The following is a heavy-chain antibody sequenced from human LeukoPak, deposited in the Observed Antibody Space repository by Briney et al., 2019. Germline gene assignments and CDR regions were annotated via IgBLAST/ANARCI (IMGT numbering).Heavy chain of an antibody. J-gene: IGHJ4*02. CDR2: INPNSGGT. CDR3: ARMNREGIQPPFDY. Sequence: GASVRVSCKASGYTFTGYYMHWVRQAPGQGREWMGWINPNSGGTNYAQKFQRSVTMTRDTPISTAYMELSRLRSDDTAVYYCARMNREGIQPPFDYWGQGSLATVCS. V-gene: IGHV1-2*02. CDR1: GYTFTGYY. D-gene: IGHD5-18*01.